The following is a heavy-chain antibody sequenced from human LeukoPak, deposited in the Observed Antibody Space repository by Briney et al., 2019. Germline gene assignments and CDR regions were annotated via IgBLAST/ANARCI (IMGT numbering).Heavy chain of an antibody. CDR3: ARRTSGWYYFDY. CDR2: IYYSGTT. CDR1: GGSISSTTYY. J-gene: IGHJ4*02. Sequence: SDTLSLTCTVSGGSISSTTYYWGWIRKPPGKGLEWIGSIYYSGTTYYNPSLKSRVTISVDTSKNQFSLKLSSVTAADTAVYYCARRTSGWYYFDYWGQGTLVTVSS. D-gene: IGHD6-19*01. V-gene: IGHV4-39*01.